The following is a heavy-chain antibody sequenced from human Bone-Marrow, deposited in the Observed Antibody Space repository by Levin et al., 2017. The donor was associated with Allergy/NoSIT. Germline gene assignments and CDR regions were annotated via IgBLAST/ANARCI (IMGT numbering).Heavy chain of an antibody. J-gene: IGHJ5*02. Sequence: KISCKASGGTFSTYATIWVRQAPGQGLEWMGVIFPMFGTTYYAQQFQGRVTITADTSTNTAYLDLSSLRSEDTAVYYCARQVVGDISGEFDPWGQGTLVTVSS. V-gene: IGHV1-69*06. CDR1: GGTFSTYA. CDR2: IFPMFGTT. CDR3: ARQVVGDISGEFDP. D-gene: IGHD1-26*01.